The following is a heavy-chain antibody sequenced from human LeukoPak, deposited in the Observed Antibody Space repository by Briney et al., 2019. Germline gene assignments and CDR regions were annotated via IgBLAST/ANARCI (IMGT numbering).Heavy chain of an antibody. CDR2: INSDGRRT. D-gene: IGHD3-9*01. J-gene: IGHJ4*02. CDR1: GFPFSSYW. CDR3: ARAKLRYFD. Sequence: PGGALRLSCGASGFPFSSYWMHWVPRAPGRGVVWVSRINSDGRRTSYAVPVKVRFTTSRANAKNTLYLQMNSLRAEDTAVYYCARAKLRYFDWGQGTLVTVSS. V-gene: IGHV3-74*01.